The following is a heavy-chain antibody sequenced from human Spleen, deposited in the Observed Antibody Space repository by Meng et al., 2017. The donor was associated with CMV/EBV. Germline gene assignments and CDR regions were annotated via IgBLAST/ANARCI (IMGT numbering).Heavy chain of an antibody. CDR1: DVSISSGGNY. V-gene: IGHV4-31*11. CDR3: ARGYSYFDY. D-gene: IGHD1-1*01. Sequence: SLTCGVSDVSISSGGNYWSWIRQHPGKGLEWIGYIYYTGSTYYNPSLRSRFTISVDTSKNQFSLKVSSVTAADTAVYYCARGYSYFDYWGQGTLVTVSS. J-gene: IGHJ4*02. CDR2: IYYTGST.